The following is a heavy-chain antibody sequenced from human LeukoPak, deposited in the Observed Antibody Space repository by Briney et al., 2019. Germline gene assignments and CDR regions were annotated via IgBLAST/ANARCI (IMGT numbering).Heavy chain of an antibody. CDR1: GGSFSGYY. Sequence: SETLSLTCAVYGGSFSGYYWSWIRQPPGKGLEWLGEINHSGSTNYNPSLKSRVTISVDTSKNQFSLKLSSVTAADTAVYYCARDPARHYYYGMDVWGQGTTVTVSS. D-gene: IGHD2-2*01. CDR2: INHSGST. V-gene: IGHV4-34*01. J-gene: IGHJ6*02. CDR3: ARDPARHYYYGMDV.